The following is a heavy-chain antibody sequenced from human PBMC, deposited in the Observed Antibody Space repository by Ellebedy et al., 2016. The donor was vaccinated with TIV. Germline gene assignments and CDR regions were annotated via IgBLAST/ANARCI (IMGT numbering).Heavy chain of an antibody. V-gene: IGHV1-18*01. Sequence: ASVKVSCXASGYTITNFGVTWVRQAPGQGLEWMGWVSPYNGNTNYGQKFQGRVTMTTDTSTSSAYMELRSLRSNDTAVYFCARDSDYGGVTNHWYFDLWGRGTLVTVSS. CDR2: VSPYNGNT. CDR3: ARDSDYGGVTNHWYFDL. D-gene: IGHD4-23*01. J-gene: IGHJ2*01. CDR1: GYTITNFG.